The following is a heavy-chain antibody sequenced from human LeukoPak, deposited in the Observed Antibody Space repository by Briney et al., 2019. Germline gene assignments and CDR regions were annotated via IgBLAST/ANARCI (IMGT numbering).Heavy chain of an antibody. Sequence: GSLRLSCAASGFSFRSYAMTWVRQAPGKGLEWVSGVSGSGTNTYYADSVKGRFIISRDNAKNSLYLQMHSLRAEDTALYYCVRDTGIREAFDIWGQGTTVTVSS. D-gene: IGHD3-10*01. CDR2: VSGSGTNT. J-gene: IGHJ3*02. V-gene: IGHV3-23*01. CDR1: GFSFRSYA. CDR3: VRDTGIREAFDI.